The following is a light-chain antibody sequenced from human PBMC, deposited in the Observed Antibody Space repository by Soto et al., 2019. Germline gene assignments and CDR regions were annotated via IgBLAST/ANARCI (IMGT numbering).Light chain of an antibody. CDR3: SSYTSSSKV. CDR2: EVT. J-gene: IGLJ1*01. V-gene: IGLV2-14*02. Sequence: QSALTQPASVSGSPGQSITISCTGTTSDVGTYNLVSWYQQYPGKAPQVVISEVTKRPSGVSNRFSGSKSGNTASLTISGLQAEDEADYYCSSYTSSSKVFGTGTKVTVL. CDR1: TSDVGTYNL.